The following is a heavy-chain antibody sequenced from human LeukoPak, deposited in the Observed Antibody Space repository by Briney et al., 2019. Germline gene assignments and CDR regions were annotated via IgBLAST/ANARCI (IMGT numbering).Heavy chain of an antibody. Sequence: GASVKVSCKASGYTFTSYDINWVRQATGQGLEWMGWMNPNSGNTGYAQKFQGRVTMTRNTSISTAYMELRSLRSDDTAVYYCARDHVGIAAAGFTYYWGQGTLVTVSS. V-gene: IGHV1-8*01. D-gene: IGHD6-13*01. CDR3: ARDHVGIAAAGFTYY. CDR2: MNPNSGNT. J-gene: IGHJ4*02. CDR1: GYTFTSYD.